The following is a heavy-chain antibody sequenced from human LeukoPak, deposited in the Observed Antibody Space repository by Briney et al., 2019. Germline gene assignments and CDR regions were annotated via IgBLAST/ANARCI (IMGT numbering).Heavy chain of an antibody. CDR1: GFSLSADW. D-gene: IGHD5-24*01. Sequence: GGSLRLSCAASGFSLSADWVHWVRQAPGKGLEWVGRIKSKTDGGTTDYAAPVKGRFTISRDDSKNTLYLQMNSLKTEDAAVYYCTTRIQRWLQRWGQGTLVTVSS. V-gene: IGHV3-15*01. CDR3: TTRIQRWLQR. J-gene: IGHJ4*02. CDR2: IKSKTDGGTT.